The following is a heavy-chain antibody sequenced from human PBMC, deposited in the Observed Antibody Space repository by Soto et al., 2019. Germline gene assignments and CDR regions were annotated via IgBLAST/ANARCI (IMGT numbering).Heavy chain of an antibody. Sequence: GGSLRLSCAASGFTFSSYSMNWVRQAPGKGLEWVSYISSSSSTIYYADSVKGRFTISRDNAKNSLYLQMNSLRDEDTAVYYCARAPRWYLFSFGMDVWGQGTTVTVSS. CDR2: ISSSSSTI. V-gene: IGHV3-48*02. D-gene: IGHD2-15*01. CDR3: ARAPRWYLFSFGMDV. J-gene: IGHJ6*02. CDR1: GFTFSSYS.